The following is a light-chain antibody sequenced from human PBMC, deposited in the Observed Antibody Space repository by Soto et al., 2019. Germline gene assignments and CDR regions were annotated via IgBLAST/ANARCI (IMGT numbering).Light chain of an antibody. J-gene: IGKJ1*01. CDR3: QKYNSAPQT. CDR1: QSISSN. V-gene: IGKV3-15*01. CDR2: DAS. Sequence: EIVMTQSPATLSVSPGGRATLSCRASQSISSNLAWYQQKRGQPPRLLIYDASTRATGIPARFSGSGSGTDFTLTISSLQPEDVATYYCQKYNSAPQTFGQGTKVDIK.